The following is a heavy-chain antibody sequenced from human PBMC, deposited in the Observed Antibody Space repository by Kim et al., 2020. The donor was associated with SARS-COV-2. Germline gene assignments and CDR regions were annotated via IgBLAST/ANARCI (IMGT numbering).Heavy chain of an antibody. D-gene: IGHD3-22*01. CDR2: IYHSGST. CDR3: ASQIPRPDITMIVVVSKGHDAFDI. J-gene: IGHJ3*02. Sequence: SETLSLTCTVSGYSISSGYYWGWIRQPPGKGLEWIGSIYHSGSTYYNPSLKSRVTISVDTSKNQFSLNLLSVTAADTAVYYCASQIPRPDITMIVVVSKGHDAFDIWGQGTMVTVSS. V-gene: IGHV4-38-2*02. CDR1: GYSISSGYY.